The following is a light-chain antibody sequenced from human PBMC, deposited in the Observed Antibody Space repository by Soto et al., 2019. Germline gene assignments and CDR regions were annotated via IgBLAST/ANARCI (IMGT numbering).Light chain of an antibody. CDR1: QSVGSN. J-gene: IGKJ2*01. CDR3: QHDNNCPYT. Sequence: EIVLTHSPATLSVSPGERATLSCRASQSVGSNLAWYQQRPGQPPRLLIYDASTRATDIPARFSGGGSGTEFPLTSSSLQSEYFAVYYCQHDNNCPYTFGQGTKLQIK. V-gene: IGKV3-15*01. CDR2: DAS.